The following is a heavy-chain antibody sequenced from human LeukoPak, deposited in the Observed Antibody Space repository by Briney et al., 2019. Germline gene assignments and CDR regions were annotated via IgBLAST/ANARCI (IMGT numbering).Heavy chain of an antibody. CDR1: GGSFSGYY. J-gene: IGHJ3*02. CDR2: INHSGST. CDR3: ARGRKRTMIVVVNHAFDI. D-gene: IGHD3-22*01. V-gene: IGHV4-34*01. Sequence: SETLSLTCAVYGGSFSGYYWSWIRQPPGKGLEWIGEINHSGSTNYNPSLKSRVTISVDTSKNQFSLKLSSVTAADTAVYYCARGRKRTMIVVVNHAFDIWGQGTMVIVSS.